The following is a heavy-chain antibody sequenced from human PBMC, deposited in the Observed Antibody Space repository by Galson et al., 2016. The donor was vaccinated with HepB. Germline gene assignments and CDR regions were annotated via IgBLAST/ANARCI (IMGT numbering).Heavy chain of an antibody. CDR2: IYGGGTT. CDR1: GLSVNNNY. J-gene: IGHJ4*02. Sequence: SLRLSCAASGLSVNNNYMTWVRQAPGKGLEWVSVIYGGGTTYFADSVKGRFTMSRDTSKNTLYLQMNSLRAEDTAVYYCASHGGSPSGLLGATEGLDYWGLGTLVTVSS. CDR3: ASHGGSPSGLLGATEGLDY. D-gene: IGHD3-16*01. V-gene: IGHV3-53*01.